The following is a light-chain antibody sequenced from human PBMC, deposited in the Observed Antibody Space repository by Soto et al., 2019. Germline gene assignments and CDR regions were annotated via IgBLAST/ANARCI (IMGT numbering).Light chain of an antibody. V-gene: IGKV3-20*01. CDR2: GAS. CDR3: QQYASSPLT. CDR1: QSVRRNY. Sequence: EIVLTQSPGTLSLSSGERATLSCRASQSVRRNYLAWYQQKPGQAPRLLIYGASSRATGIPDRFGGSGSGTDFTLTISRLEPEDFAVYYCQQYASSPLTVGGVTKVEIK. J-gene: IGKJ4*01.